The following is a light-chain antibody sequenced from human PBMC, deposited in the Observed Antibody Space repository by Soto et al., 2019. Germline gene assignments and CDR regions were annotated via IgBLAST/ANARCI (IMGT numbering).Light chain of an antibody. Sequence: QSVLTQPASVSGSPGQWITISCTGTVSDVGGYDSVSWYQQHPGRAPTLIIYGVKNRPSGVSNRFSASKSADTASLTISGLQAEDEDNYYCCSYTTSTTYVFGTGSNVTVL. V-gene: IGLV2-14*03. CDR1: VSDVGGYDS. CDR2: GVK. CDR3: CSYTTSTTYV. J-gene: IGLJ1*01.